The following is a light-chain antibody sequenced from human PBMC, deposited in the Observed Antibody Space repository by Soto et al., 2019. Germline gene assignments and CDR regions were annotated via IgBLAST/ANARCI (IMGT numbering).Light chain of an antibody. CDR2: AAS. CDR1: QSISSY. CDR3: QQSYSTPHT. V-gene: IGKV1-39*01. J-gene: IGKJ5*01. Sequence: DIQMTQSPSSLSASVGDRVTITCRASQSISSYLNWYQQKPGKAPKLLIYAASSLQSGVPSRFSGSGSGTDFTLPMSSLQPEDSATYYCQQSYSTPHTFGQGTRLEIK.